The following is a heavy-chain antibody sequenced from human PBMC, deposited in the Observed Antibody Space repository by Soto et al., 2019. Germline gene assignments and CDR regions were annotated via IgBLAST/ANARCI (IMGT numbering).Heavy chain of an antibody. V-gene: IGHV3-23*01. CDR1: GFTFSSYA. J-gene: IGHJ5*02. CDR3: AKEASVLRFLEWFQNWFDP. CDR2: ISGSGGST. D-gene: IGHD3-3*01. Sequence: GGSLRLSCAASGFTFSSYAMSWVRQAPGKGLEWVSAISGSGGSTYYADSVKGRSTISRDNSKNTLYLQMNSLRAEDTAVYYCAKEASVLRFLEWFQNWFDPWGQGTLVTVSS.